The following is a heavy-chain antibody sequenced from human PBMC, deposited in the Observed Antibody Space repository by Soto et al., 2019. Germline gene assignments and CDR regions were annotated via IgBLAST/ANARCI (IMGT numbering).Heavy chain of an antibody. CDR1: GGSISSYY. CDR3: ARLSSSWFIDY. Sequence: QVQLQESGPGLVKPSETLSLTCTVSGGSISSYYWSWIRQPAGKGLEWIWRIYTSGSTNYNPSLKTRVTLSFDTSKNQFSLKLSSVTAADTAVYYCARLSSSWFIDYWGQGTLVTVS. V-gene: IGHV4-4*07. D-gene: IGHD6-13*01. CDR2: IYTSGST. J-gene: IGHJ4*02.